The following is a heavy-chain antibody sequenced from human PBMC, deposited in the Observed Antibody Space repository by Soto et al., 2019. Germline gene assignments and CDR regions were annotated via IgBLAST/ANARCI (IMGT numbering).Heavy chain of an antibody. CDR3: ARGSGYSSGWYPSVDY. V-gene: IGHV1-3*01. Sequence: GASVKVSCKASGYTFTSYARHWVRQAPGQRLEWMGWINAGNGNTKYSQKFQGRVTITRDTSASTAYMELSSLRSEDTAVYYCARGSGYSSGWYPSVDYWGQGTLVTVSS. J-gene: IGHJ4*02. CDR1: GYTFTSYA. CDR2: INAGNGNT. D-gene: IGHD6-19*01.